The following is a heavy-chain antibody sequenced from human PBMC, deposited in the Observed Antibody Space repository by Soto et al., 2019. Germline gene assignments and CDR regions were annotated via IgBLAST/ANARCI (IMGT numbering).Heavy chain of an antibody. CDR2: INHSGST. Sequence: PSETLSLTCAVYGGSFSGYYWSWIRQPPGKGLEWIGEINHSGSTNYNPSLKSRVTISVDTSKNQFSLKLSSVTAADTAVYYCARAHVGSSWEYYYYGMDVWGQGTTVTVSS. V-gene: IGHV4-34*01. J-gene: IGHJ6*02. CDR3: ARAHVGSSWEYYYYGMDV. CDR1: GGSFSGYY. D-gene: IGHD6-13*01.